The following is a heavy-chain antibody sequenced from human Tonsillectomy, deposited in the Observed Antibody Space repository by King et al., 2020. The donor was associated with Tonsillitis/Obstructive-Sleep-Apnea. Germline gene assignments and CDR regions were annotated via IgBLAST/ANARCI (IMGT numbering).Heavy chain of an antibody. J-gene: IGHJ3*02. CDR1: GFSLSTGGVG. Sequence: TLKESGPTLVKPTQTLTLTCTFSGFSLSTGGVGVGWIRQPPGKALEWLALIYWDDDKWYSPSLKSRLTITKDTSKNQVVLIMTNMDPVDTATYYCARGNYDSDTFDIWGQGIMVTVSS. D-gene: IGHD3-3*01. V-gene: IGHV2-5*02. CDR2: IYWDDDK. CDR3: ARGNYDSDTFDI.